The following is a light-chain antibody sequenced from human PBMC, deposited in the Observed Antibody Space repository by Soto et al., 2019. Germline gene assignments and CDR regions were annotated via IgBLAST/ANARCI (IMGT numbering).Light chain of an antibody. CDR1: QSVSSSY. CDR3: QQYGNSPQT. CDR2: EAA. V-gene: IGKV3-20*01. J-gene: IGKJ1*01. Sequence: EIVLTQSPGTLSLSPGEIATLSFSTSQSVSSSYLAWYQQKPGQAPRLLIYEAANRATGIPARFSGSGSGTDFTLTISRLEPEDFAVYYCQQYGNSPQTFGQGTKVDIK.